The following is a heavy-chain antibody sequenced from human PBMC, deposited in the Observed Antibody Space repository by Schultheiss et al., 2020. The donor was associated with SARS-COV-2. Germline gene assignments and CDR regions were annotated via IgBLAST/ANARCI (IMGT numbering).Heavy chain of an antibody. CDR2: ISGNGANT. CDR1: GFTFSDYY. CDR3: AKDLQYINGWYGGGDY. D-gene: IGHD6-19*01. V-gene: IGHV3-23*01. J-gene: IGHJ4*02. Sequence: GGSLRLSCAASGFTFSDYYMTWVRQAPGKGLEWVSTISGNGANTYYADSMKGRFTMSRDNSKNTLYLQMNSLRAEDTAVYYCAKDLQYINGWYGGGDYWGQGTLVTVSS.